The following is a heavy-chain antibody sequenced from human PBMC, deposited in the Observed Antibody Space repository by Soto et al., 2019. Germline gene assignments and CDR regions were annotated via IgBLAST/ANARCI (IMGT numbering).Heavy chain of an antibody. J-gene: IGHJ6*02. D-gene: IGHD6-6*01. Sequence: GASVKVSCKASGGTFSSYAISWVRQAPGQGLEWMGGIIPIFGTANYAQKFQGRVTITADESTSTAYMELSSLRSEDTAVYYCARLSNIAARPAYYYYYGMDVWGQGTTVTVSS. V-gene: IGHV1-69*13. CDR2: IIPIFGTA. CDR1: GGTFSSYA. CDR3: ARLSNIAARPAYYYYYGMDV.